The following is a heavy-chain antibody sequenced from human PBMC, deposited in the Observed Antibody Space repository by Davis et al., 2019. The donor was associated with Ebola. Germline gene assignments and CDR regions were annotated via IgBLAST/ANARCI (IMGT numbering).Heavy chain of an antibody. Sequence: ASVKVSCKASGYTFTGYYMHWVRQAPGQGLEWMGWISAYNGNTNYAQKLQGRVTMTTDTSTSTAYMELRSLRSDDTAVYYCARDGYCSGGSCYYSYYYYGMDVWGQGTTVTVSS. CDR1: GYTFTGYY. CDR3: ARDGYCSGGSCYYSYYYYGMDV. D-gene: IGHD2-15*01. V-gene: IGHV1-18*04. J-gene: IGHJ6*02. CDR2: ISAYNGNT.